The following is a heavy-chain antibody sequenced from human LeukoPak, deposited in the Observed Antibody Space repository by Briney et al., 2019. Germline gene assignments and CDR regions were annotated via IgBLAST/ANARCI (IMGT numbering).Heavy chain of an antibody. Sequence: SETLSLTCTVSGGSISTYYWSWIRQPPGKGLEWIGYVYHSGTTNYNPSLKRRVTISADTSKNQFSLKVKSVTAADTAVYYCARHGGTLGYFDNWGQGTLVTVSS. CDR2: VYHSGTT. CDR1: GGSISTYY. J-gene: IGHJ4*02. CDR3: ARHGGTLGYFDN. D-gene: IGHD1-26*01. V-gene: IGHV4-59*08.